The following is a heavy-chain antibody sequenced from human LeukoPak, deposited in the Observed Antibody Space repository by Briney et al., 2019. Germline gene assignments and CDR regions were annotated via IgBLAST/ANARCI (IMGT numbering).Heavy chain of an antibody. CDR1: GYTFTGYY. V-gene: IGHV1-2*02. J-gene: IGHJ4*02. CDR2: INPNSGGT. D-gene: IGHD1-26*01. CDR3: ARVEAYSGSHRPYDY. Sequence: ASVKVSCKASGYTFTGYYMHWVRQAPGQGLEWMGWINPNSGGTNYAQKFQGRVTMTRDTSISTAYMELSRLRSYDTAVYYCARVEAYSGSHRPYDYWGQGTLVTVSS.